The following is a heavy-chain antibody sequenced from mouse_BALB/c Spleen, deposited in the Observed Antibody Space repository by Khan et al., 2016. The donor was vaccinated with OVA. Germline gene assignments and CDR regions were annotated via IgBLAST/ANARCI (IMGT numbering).Heavy chain of an antibody. J-gene: IGHJ3*01. V-gene: IGHV1-77*01. CDR3: ARRNYFGYTFAY. Sequence: QVQLQQPGAELARPGASVKLSCKASGYTFTDFYINWVKQRTGQGLEWIGEINPGSGDIYYNEKFKGKATLTADKSSRTAYMQLRSLTSEDSAVYFCARRNYFGYTFAYWGQGTLVTVSA. CDR1: GYTFTDFY. D-gene: IGHD1-2*01. CDR2: INPGSGDI.